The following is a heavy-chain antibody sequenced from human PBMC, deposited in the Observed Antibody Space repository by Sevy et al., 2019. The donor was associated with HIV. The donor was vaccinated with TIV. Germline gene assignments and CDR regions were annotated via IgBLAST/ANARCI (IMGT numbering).Heavy chain of an antibody. D-gene: IGHD6-19*01. CDR2: TYYKSKWYN. V-gene: IGHV6-1*01. CDR1: GDSVSSNSAA. J-gene: IGHJ4*02. Sequence: SLTLSLTCAISGDSVSSNSAAWNWIRQSPSRALEWLGRTYYKSKWYNDYAVSVNSRITINADTSKNQFSLQLNSVTPEDTAVYYCARAIAVAGGRFDYWGQGSLVTVSS. CDR3: ARAIAVAGGRFDY.